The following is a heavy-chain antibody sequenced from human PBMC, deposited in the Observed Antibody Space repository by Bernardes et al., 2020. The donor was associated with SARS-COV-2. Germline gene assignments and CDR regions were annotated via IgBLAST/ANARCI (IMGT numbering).Heavy chain of an antibody. J-gene: IGHJ6*02. CDR2: INHSGSA. Sequence: SETLSLTFAVYVGSFSGYYWSWIRQPPGKGLEWIGEINHSGSANYNPSLKSRVTISVDTSKNQFSLKLTSVTAADTAVYYCARANYGDLKGDYFYYGLDVWGHGTTVTVSS. CDR3: ARANYGDLKGDYFYYGLDV. CDR1: VGSFSGYY. D-gene: IGHD4-17*01. V-gene: IGHV4-34*01.